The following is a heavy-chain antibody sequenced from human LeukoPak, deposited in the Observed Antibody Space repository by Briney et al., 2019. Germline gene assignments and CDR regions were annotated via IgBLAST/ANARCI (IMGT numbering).Heavy chain of an antibody. Sequence: GGALRLSCVASGVTFSSAWMHWVRQAPGEGVGWVSRINSDVRRTTYADSVKGRFTFSRGSAKNTLYLQQNSLRVAGTPVYYCARMGSVQATDPWGQGALVTVS. V-gene: IGHV3-74*03. CDR2: INSDVRRT. CDR1: GVTFSSAW. CDR3: ARMGSVQATDP. D-gene: IGHD1-26*01. J-gene: IGHJ5*02.